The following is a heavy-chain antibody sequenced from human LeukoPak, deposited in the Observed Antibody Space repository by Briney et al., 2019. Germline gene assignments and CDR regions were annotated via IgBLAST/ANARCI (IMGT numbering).Heavy chain of an antibody. D-gene: IGHD5-18*01. J-gene: IGHJ4*02. CDR3: ARQRGCSYGWYFDY. Sequence: SETLSLTCTVSGGSISSYYWSCIRQPPGKGLEWIGYIYYSGSTNYNPSLKSRVTISVDTSKNQFSLKLSSVTAADTAVYYCARQRGCSYGWYFDYWGQGTLVTVSS. V-gene: IGHV4-59*08. CDR1: GGSISSYY. CDR2: IYYSGST.